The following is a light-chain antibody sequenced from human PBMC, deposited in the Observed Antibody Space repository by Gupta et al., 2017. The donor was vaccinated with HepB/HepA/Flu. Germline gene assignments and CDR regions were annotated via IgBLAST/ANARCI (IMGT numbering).Light chain of an antibody. CDR2: RNN. V-gene: IGLV10-54*04. Sequence: QPGLTQPPSVSKGLRPNATRTCTGDNHGVAWLQQQQGHPPILLFFRNNSRPSGISERFSASRSGNTATLTISGLQAEDEADYYCPTWDSSHRGYVFGTGTKVTVL. CDR1: NHG. J-gene: IGLJ1*01. CDR3: PTWDSSHRGYV.